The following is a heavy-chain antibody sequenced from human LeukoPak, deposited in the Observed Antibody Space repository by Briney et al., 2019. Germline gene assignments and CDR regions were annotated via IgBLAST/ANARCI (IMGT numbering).Heavy chain of an antibody. D-gene: IGHD1-26*01. J-gene: IGHJ6*03. CDR2: IRYDGSDK. CDR3: AKDRVATYFYHMDV. V-gene: IGHV3-30*02. CDR1: GFTFSSYG. Sequence: PGGSLRLSCAASGFTFSSYGMHWVRQAPGKGLEWVAFIRYDGSDKYYADSVKGRFTISRDNSKNTLYLQMNSLRAEDTAAYYCAKDRVATYFYHMDVWGKGTTVTVSS.